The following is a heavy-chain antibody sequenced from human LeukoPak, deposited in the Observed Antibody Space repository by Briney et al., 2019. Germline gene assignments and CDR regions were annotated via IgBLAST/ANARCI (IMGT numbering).Heavy chain of an antibody. CDR3: ARDPFHLLILFDH. Sequence: GGSLRLSCAASGFPLSTYAMHWVRQAPGKGLEWVALISNDGNKKYYADSVKGRFTVSRDNSKNTPFLQMNSLRTEDTAVYYCARDPFHLLILFDHWGQGTLVTVSS. V-gene: IGHV3-30-3*01. D-gene: IGHD2/OR15-2a*01. J-gene: IGHJ4*02. CDR2: ISNDGNKK. CDR1: GFPLSTYA.